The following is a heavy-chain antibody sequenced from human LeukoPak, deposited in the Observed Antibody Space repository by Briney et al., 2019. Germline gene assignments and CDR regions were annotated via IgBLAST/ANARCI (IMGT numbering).Heavy chain of an antibody. D-gene: IGHD6-19*01. CDR3: ASGRSGWYYFDY. Sequence: TVKVSCTASRGTFSRYAISWVRQATGQGREWMGLVIRIFGTATYAQNFQGRVTITADESTSTAYMELSSLRSEHTAVYFSASGRSGWYYFDYWGQGTLVTVSS. CDR1: RGTFSRYA. CDR2: VIRIFGTA. V-gene: IGHV1-69*13. J-gene: IGHJ4*02.